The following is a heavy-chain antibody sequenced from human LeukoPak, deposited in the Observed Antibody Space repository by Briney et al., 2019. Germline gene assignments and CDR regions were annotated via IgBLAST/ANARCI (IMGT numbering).Heavy chain of an antibody. CDR3: ARTYCSTTACPFDY. CDR1: GFSLSIYY. Sequence: SETLSLTWTVPGFSLSIYYCSWIRQPPGKGLEWLGYMYYTGSTNYNPSLKSRVTISVDTSKNQFSLKLGSVTAADTAVYYCARTYCSTTACPFDYWGQGTLVTVSS. J-gene: IGHJ4*02. V-gene: IGHV4-59*08. CDR2: MYYTGST. D-gene: IGHD2-2*01.